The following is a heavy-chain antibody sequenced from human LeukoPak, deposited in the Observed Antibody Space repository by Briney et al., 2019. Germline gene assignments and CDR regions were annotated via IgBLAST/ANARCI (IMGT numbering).Heavy chain of an antibody. CDR1: GRSISSYY. D-gene: IGHD2-2*01. J-gene: IGHJ3*02. CDR3: ARPIRYCSSTSCIPDAFDI. V-gene: IGHV4-4*09. CDR2: IYTSGST. Sequence: SETLSLTCTVSGRSISSYYWSWIRQPPGKGLEWIGYIYTSGSTNYNPSLKSRVTISVDTSKNQFSLKLSSVTAADTAVYYCARPIRYCSSTSCIPDAFDIWGQGTMVTVSS.